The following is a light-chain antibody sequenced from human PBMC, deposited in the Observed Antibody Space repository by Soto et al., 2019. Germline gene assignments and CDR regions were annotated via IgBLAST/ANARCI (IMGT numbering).Light chain of an antibody. J-gene: IGKJ4*01. Sequence: DIQLTQSPSLLSASVGDRVTITCRASQGISSYLAWYQQKPGKAPKLLIYAASTLQSGVPSRFSGSGSGTEFTLTISSLQPEDFATYYCQQLTFFGGGTKVDI. CDR3: QQLTF. CDR2: AAS. CDR1: QGISSY. V-gene: IGKV1-9*01.